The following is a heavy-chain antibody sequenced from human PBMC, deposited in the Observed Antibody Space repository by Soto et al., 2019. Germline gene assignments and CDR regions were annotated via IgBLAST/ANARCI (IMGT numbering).Heavy chain of an antibody. Sequence: SETLSLTCTVSGGSISSYYWSWIRQPAGKGLEWIGRIYTSGSTNYNPSLKSRVTMSVDTSKNQFSLKLSSVTAADTAVYYCARSLWFGELSHGGMDVWGQGTTVTVSS. D-gene: IGHD3-10*01. CDR3: ARSLWFGELSHGGMDV. J-gene: IGHJ6*02. CDR1: GGSISSYY. V-gene: IGHV4-4*07. CDR2: IYTSGST.